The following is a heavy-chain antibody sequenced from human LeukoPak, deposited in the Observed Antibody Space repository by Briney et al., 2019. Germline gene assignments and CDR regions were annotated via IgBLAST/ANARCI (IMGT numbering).Heavy chain of an antibody. D-gene: IGHD5-18*01. V-gene: IGHV3-48*01. J-gene: IGHJ4*02. CDR3: ARVGSRYGPPNS. CDR2: ISSDAKSL. CDR1: GFNVRFYI. Sequence: GVSLRLCCAASGFNVRFYITNWVRQAPGKGLEWISYISSDAKSLNYADSVKGRFTISRDNAKNSLYLQMNSLSADDTAVYYCARVGSRYGPPNSWGQGTLVTVSS.